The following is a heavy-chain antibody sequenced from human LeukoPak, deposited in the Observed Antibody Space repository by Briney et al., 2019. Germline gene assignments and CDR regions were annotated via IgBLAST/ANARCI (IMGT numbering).Heavy chain of an antibody. V-gene: IGHV3-30-3*01. D-gene: IGHD6-19*01. Sequence: AGGSLRLSCAASGFTFSSYAMHWVRQAPGKRLEWVAVISYDGSNKYYADSVKGRFTISRDNSKNTLYLQMNSLRAEDTAVYYCARDRAAGYSSGWSDYWGQGTLVTVPS. CDR1: GFTFSSYA. J-gene: IGHJ4*02. CDR3: ARDRAAGYSSGWSDY. CDR2: ISYDGSNK.